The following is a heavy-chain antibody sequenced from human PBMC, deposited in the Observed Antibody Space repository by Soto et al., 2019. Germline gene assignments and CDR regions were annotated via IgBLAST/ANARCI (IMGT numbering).Heavy chain of an antibody. D-gene: IGHD2-21*01. CDR2: IKSKTDGGTT. J-gene: IGHJ4*02. Sequence: GGSPRLSCAASGFTFSNAWMSWVRQAPGKGLEWVGRIKSKTDGGTTDYAAPVKGRFTISRDDSKNTLYLQMNSLKTEDTAVYYCTTVEVVGDYFDYWGQGTLVTVSS. V-gene: IGHV3-15*01. CDR3: TTVEVVGDYFDY. CDR1: GFTFSNAW.